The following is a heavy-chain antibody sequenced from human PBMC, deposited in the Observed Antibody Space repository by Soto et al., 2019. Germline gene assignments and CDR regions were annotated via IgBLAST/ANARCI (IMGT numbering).Heavy chain of an antibody. D-gene: IGHD2-2*01. V-gene: IGHV4-31*03. CDR3: ARSSASANYFDY. CDR1: GGSISSGGYY. Sequence: QVQLQESGPGLVKPSQTLSLTCTVSGGSISSGGYYWSWIRQHPGKGLEWIGYIYYSRSTYYNPSLESRVTISVDTSKNQFSPKLSSVTAADTAVYYCARSSASANYFDYWGQGTLVTVSS. J-gene: IGHJ4*02. CDR2: IYYSRST.